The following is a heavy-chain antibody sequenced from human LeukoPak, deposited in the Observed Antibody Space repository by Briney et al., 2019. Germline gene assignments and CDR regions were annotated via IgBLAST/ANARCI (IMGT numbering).Heavy chain of an antibody. CDR1: GGTFSSYA. CDR2: IIPIFGTA. Sequence: SVKVSCKASGGTFSSYAISWVRQAPGQGLEWMGGIIPIFGTANYAQKFQGRVTITADESTSTAYMELSSLRSVDTAVYYCARSPLRYCGGDCYSGYNWFDPWGQGTLVTVSS. V-gene: IGHV1-69*13. J-gene: IGHJ5*02. CDR3: ARSPLRYCGGDCYSGYNWFDP. D-gene: IGHD2-21*02.